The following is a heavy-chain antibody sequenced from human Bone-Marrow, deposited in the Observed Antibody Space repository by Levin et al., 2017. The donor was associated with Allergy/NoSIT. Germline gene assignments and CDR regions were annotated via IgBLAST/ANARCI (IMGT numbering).Heavy chain of an antibody. CDR2: IYYSGST. V-gene: IGHV4-31*03. Sequence: ASETLSLTCTVSGGSISSGGYYWSWIRQHPGKGLEWIGYIYYSGSTYYNPSLKSRVTISVDTSKNQFSLKLSSVTAADTAVYYCAREESVVWANWFDPWGQGTLVTVSS. D-gene: IGHD2-8*02. CDR1: GGSISSGGYY. CDR3: AREESVVWANWFDP. J-gene: IGHJ5*02.